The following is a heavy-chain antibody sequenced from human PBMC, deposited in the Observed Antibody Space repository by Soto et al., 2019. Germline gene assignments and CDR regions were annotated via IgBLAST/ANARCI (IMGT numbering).Heavy chain of an antibody. J-gene: IGHJ4*02. V-gene: IGHV4-34*01. Sequence: SETLSLTYAVYGGSFSSYYWSWIRQPPGKGLEWIGEINQSGSTNYNPSLKSRVTISVDTSKNQFSLKLSSVTAADTAVYYCARILIAARRFDYWGQGTLVTVSS. D-gene: IGHD6-6*01. CDR3: ARILIAARRFDY. CDR1: GGSFSSYY. CDR2: INQSGST.